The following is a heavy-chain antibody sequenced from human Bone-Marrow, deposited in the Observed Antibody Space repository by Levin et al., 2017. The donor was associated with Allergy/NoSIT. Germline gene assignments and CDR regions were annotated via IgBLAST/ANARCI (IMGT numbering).Heavy chain of an antibody. V-gene: IGHV2-5*02. CDR2: IYWDDDK. CDR1: GFSLTTSGEA. Sequence: NESGPTLVKPTQTLTLTCTFSGFSLTTSGEAVGWIRQSPGKALEWLALIYWDDDKRYSPSLKSRLSITKDTSRNQVVLTMTNMDRVDTAPYYCAHGGHDYGDYGRVISLHHWGQGTLVPVSS. D-gene: IGHD4-17*01. J-gene: IGHJ5*02. CDR3: AHGGHDYGDYGRVISLHH.